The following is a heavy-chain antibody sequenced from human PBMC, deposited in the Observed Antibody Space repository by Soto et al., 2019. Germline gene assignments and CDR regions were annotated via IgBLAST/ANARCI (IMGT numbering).Heavy chain of an antibody. V-gene: IGHV4-4*02. Sequence: QVQLQESGPGLVKPSGTLSLHCAVSGDSISSNNWWSWVRQPPGKGLEWIGEVFHNGVGNYNPSLKGRVSIYVDKSKNQFSLELNSVIADDTAVYYCARLIGYSYGNGWYDPWGQGALVTVSS. J-gene: IGHJ5*02. D-gene: IGHD5-18*01. CDR1: GDSISSNNW. CDR3: ARLIGYSYGNGWYDP. CDR2: VFHNGVG.